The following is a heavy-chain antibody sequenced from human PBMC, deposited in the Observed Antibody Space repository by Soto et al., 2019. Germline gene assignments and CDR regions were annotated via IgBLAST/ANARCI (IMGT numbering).Heavy chain of an antibody. D-gene: IGHD2-2*01. CDR3: AREMDDQPLGVYGMDV. J-gene: IGHJ6*02. CDR1: GFTFSSYA. Sequence: PGGSLRLSCAASGFTFSSYAMHWVRQAPGKGLEWVAVISYDGSNKYYADSVKGRFTISRDNSKNTLYLQMNSLRAEDTAVYYCAREMDDQPLGVYGMDVWGQGTTVTVSS. V-gene: IGHV3-30-3*01. CDR2: ISYDGSNK.